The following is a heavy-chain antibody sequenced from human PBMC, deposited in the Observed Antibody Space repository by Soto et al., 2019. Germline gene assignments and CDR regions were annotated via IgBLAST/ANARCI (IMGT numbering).Heavy chain of an antibody. CDR3: ARHHGLYCSGGSCQRLTNWFDP. CDR1: GGSISSYY. Sequence: PSETLSLTCTVSGGSISSYYWSWIRQRQGKGLEGIGRIYYSGRTYYTPSLKSRVTLSVDTSKNQFSLKLSSVTAADTAVYYCARHHGLYCSGGSCQRLTNWFDPWGQGTLVTVSS. J-gene: IGHJ5*02. V-gene: IGHV4-59*05. D-gene: IGHD2-15*01. CDR2: IYYSGRT.